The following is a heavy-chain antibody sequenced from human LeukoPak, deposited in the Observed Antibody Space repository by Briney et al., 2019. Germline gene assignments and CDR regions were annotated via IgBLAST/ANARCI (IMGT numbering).Heavy chain of an antibody. J-gene: IGHJ3*01. CDR2: INTASTTI. CDR1: GFTFSNYN. Sequence: GGSLRLSCSASGFTFSNYNINWVCQAPGKGPEWISYINTASTTIHYADSVKGRFTISRDNAKNSLYLEMNSLRDEDTAVYYCAVMAVITVDAFDLWGPGTMVTVSS. V-gene: IGHV3-48*02. CDR3: AVMAVITVDAFDL. D-gene: IGHD5-24*01.